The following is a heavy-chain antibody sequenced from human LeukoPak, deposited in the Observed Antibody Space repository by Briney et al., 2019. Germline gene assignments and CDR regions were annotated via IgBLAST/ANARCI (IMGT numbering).Heavy chain of an antibody. CDR2: ISSSGSYI. CDR1: RFTFSSYS. CDR3: ARGGESYYGSGSHDY. V-gene: IGHV3-21*01. D-gene: IGHD3-10*01. J-gene: IGHJ4*02. Sequence: GGSLRLSCAASRFTFSSYSMNWVRQAPGKGLEWVSSISSSGSYIYYADSVKGRFTISRDNAKKSLYLQMNSLRAEDTAVYYCARGGESYYGSGSHDYWGQGTLVTVSS.